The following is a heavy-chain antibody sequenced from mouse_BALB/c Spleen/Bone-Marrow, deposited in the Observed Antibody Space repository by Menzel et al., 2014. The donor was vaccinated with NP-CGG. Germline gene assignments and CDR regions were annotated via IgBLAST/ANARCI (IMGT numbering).Heavy chain of an antibody. Sequence: VKLMESGPGLLQPSQSLSITCTVSGFSLTSDGLHWVRQSPSKGLEWLGVIWSGGSTDYNEAFISRLNISKDNSKSQVFFKMNSLQADDSAIYYCARNGHYYATDYWGQGTSVTVSS. CDR1: GFSLTSDG. V-gene: IGHV2-2*01. CDR3: ARNGHYYATDY. CDR2: IWSGGST. J-gene: IGHJ4*01.